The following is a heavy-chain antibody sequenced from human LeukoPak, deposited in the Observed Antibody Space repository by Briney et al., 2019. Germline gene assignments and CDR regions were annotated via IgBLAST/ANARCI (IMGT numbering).Heavy chain of an antibody. CDR2: IKQDGSEK. V-gene: IGHV3-7*01. CDR3: ARDLGYSNYGSENWFDP. Sequence: PGESLRLSCAASGFTFSSYWMSWVRQAPGKGLEWVANIKQDGSEKYYVDSVKGRFTISRDNAKNSLYLQMNSLRAEDTAVYYCARDLGYSNYGSENWFDPWGQGTLVTVSS. CDR1: GFTFSSYW. D-gene: IGHD4-11*01. J-gene: IGHJ5*02.